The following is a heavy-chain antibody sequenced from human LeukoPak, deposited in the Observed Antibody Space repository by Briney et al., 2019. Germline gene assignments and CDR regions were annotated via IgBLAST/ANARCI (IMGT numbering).Heavy chain of an antibody. CDR1: GFTLDNFE. V-gene: IGHV3-48*03. J-gene: IGHJ5*02. CDR3: ARDLFGWSLDP. D-gene: IGHD3-3*01. Sequence: GGSLRLSCAASGFTLDNFEMNWVRQAPGKGLEWIASVDNDGWATSYYADSVKGRFTITRGDAKNSLYLQMDSLTVEDTAVYYCARDLFGWSLDPWGQGTLVSVSS. CDR2: VDNDGWAT.